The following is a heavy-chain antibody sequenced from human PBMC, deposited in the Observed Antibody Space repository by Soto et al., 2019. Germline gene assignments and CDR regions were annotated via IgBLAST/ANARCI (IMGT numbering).Heavy chain of an antibody. D-gene: IGHD5-18*01. J-gene: IGHJ6*02. CDR2: IYYSGST. V-gene: IGHV4-59*01. CDR1: CGSISSYE. CDR3: ARESGYRYGSDYGMDL. Sequence: XETLSLPGTVACGSISSYEWSWIRQPPGKGLEWIGYIYYSGSTNYNPSLKSRVTISVDTSKNQFSLKLSSVTAADTAVYYCARESGYRYGSDYGMDLWAQGTTVTVSS.